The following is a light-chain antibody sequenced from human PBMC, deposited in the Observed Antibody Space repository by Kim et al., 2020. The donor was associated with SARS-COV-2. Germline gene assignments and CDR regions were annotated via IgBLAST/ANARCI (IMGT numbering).Light chain of an antibody. CDR1: SSNIGAGFD. CDR2: GDD. V-gene: IGLV1-40*01. CDR3: QSYDNSLGVL. Sequence: PISCPGSSSNIGAGFDVHWYQQLPGTAPKLLIIGDDNRPSGVPDRFSGSRSGTSASLAITGLQAEDEADYYCQSYDNSLGVLFGGGTQLTVL. J-gene: IGLJ2*01.